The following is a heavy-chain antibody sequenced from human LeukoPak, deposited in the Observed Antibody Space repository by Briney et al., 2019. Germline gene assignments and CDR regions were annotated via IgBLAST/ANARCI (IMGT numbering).Heavy chain of an antibody. Sequence: SEALSLTCAVYGGSFSGYYWSWIRQPPGKGLEWIGEINHSGSTNYNPSLKSRVTISVDTSKNQFSLKLSSVTAADTAVYYRARGMYYDFWSTRRNYFDYWGQGTLVTVSS. J-gene: IGHJ4*02. CDR1: GGSFSGYY. D-gene: IGHD3-3*01. CDR3: ARGMYYDFWSTRRNYFDY. V-gene: IGHV4-34*01. CDR2: INHSGST.